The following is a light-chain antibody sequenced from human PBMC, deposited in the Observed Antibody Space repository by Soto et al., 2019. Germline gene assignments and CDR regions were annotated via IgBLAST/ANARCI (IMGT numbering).Light chain of an antibody. CDR1: SSNIGADYD. CDR2: GNA. Sequence: QSVLTQPPSVSGAPGQRVTISCTGSSSNIGADYDVHWYQHLPGTAPKLLIYGNANRPSGVPDRFAGSKSGTSASLVITGLQAEDEADYYCQSYDRSLSAFWVFGGGTKVTVL. CDR3: QSYDRSLSAFWV. J-gene: IGLJ3*02. V-gene: IGLV1-40*01.